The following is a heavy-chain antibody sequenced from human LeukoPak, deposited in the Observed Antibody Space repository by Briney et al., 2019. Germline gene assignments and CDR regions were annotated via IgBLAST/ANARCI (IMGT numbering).Heavy chain of an antibody. Sequence: GGSLRLSCAASGFTFSSYWMSWVRQAPGKGLEWVANIKQDGSEKYYVDSVKGRFTISRDNAKNSLYLQMNSLRAEDTAVYYCARDLWFGELLSDFKTDYWGQGALVTVSS. V-gene: IGHV3-7*01. CDR1: GFTFSSYW. D-gene: IGHD3-10*01. CDR2: IKQDGSEK. J-gene: IGHJ4*02. CDR3: ARDLWFGELLSDFKTDY.